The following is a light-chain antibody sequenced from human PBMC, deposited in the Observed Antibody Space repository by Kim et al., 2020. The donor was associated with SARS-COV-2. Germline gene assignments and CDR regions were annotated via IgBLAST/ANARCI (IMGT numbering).Light chain of an antibody. CDR2: QDS. CDR3: QAWDSSTVV. V-gene: IGLV3-1*01. CDR1: KLGDKY. Sequence: VSPGQTASITCSGDKLGDKYACWYQQKPGQSPVLVIYQDSKRPSGIPERFSGSNSWNTATLTIRGTQAMDEADYYCQAWDSSTVVFGGGTQLTVL. J-gene: IGLJ2*01.